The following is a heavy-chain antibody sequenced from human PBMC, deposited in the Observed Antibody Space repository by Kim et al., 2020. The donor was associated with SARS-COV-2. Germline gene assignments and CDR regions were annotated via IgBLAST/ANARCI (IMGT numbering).Heavy chain of an antibody. CDR3: AGQLISSWPFDY. V-gene: IGHV4-39*01. CDR2: IYYSGST. J-gene: IGHJ4*02. D-gene: IGHD6-13*01. CDR1: GGSISSSSYY. Sequence: SETLSLTCTVSGGSISSSSYYWGWIRQPPGKGLEWIGSIYYSGSTYYNPSLKSRVTISVDTSKNQFSLKLSSVTAAGTAVYYCAGQLISSWPFDYWGQGTLVTVSS.